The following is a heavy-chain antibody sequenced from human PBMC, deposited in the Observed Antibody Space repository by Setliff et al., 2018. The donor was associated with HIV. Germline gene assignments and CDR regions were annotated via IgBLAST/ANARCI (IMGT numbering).Heavy chain of an antibody. D-gene: IGHD6-19*01. J-gene: IGHJ4*02. CDR1: GYSFTGYY. CDR3: ARDEVIEVAGDFDN. V-gene: IGHV1-2*06. Sequence: APVKVSCKASGYSFTGYYMHWVRQAPGQGLEWMGRINPNSGGTNYAQKFQGRVTMTRDTSISTAYMELSRLRSDDTAVYYCARDEVIEVAGDFDNWGQGTLVTVSS. CDR2: INPNSGGT.